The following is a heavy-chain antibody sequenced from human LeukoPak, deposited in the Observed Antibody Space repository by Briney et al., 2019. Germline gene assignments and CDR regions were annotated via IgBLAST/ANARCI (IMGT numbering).Heavy chain of an antibody. V-gene: IGHV3-33*01. Sequence: GRSLRLSCAASGFTFSRHGMHWVRQAPGKGLEWVALIWYDGSNKYYADSVKGRFTISRDNSKNTLYLQMNSLRAEDTAVYYCARDLDDSPYGLDVWGQGTTVTVSS. D-gene: IGHD3-22*01. CDR3: ARDLDDSPYGLDV. CDR2: IWYDGSNK. J-gene: IGHJ6*02. CDR1: GFTFSRHG.